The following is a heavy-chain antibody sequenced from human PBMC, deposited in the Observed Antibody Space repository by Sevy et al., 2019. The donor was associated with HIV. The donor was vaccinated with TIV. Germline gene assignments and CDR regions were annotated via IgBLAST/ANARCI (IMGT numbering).Heavy chain of an antibody. V-gene: IGHV3-30*09. CDR2: ISYDGFNK. Sequence: GGSLRLSCAGSGFTFSTYAMHWVRQTPGRGLEWVSTISYDGFNKNYRDSVKGRFAISRDNSKNTQYLQMNSLRVEDTAVYYCVIPFSGGGGGYWGQGTLVTVSS. CDR3: VIPFSGGGGGY. CDR1: GFTFSTYA. J-gene: IGHJ4*02. D-gene: IGHD2-21*01.